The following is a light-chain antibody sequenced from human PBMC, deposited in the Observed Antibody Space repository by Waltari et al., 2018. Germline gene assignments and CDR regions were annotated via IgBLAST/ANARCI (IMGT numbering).Light chain of an antibody. Sequence: EIVMTQSPATLSVSPGERATLSCRASQSVTSNLAWYLQKPGQAPRLLIYGASTRATGIPARFSGSGSGTEFTLTISSLQSEDFAVYYCQQYNSPMYTFGQGTKLEIK. CDR3: QQYNSPMYT. CDR1: QSVTSN. CDR2: GAS. J-gene: IGKJ2*01. V-gene: IGKV3-15*01.